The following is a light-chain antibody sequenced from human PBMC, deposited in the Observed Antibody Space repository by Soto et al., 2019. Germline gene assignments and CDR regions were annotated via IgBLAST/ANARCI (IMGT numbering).Light chain of an antibody. Sequence: EIGLTQSPGILSLSPGERATLSCRASQSVSSSYLAWYQQEPGQAPRLLIYGASSRATGIPDRFSGSGSGTDFTLTISRLEPEDFAVYYCQQYGSSPLTFGGGTKVEIK. J-gene: IGKJ4*01. CDR2: GAS. CDR3: QQYGSSPLT. CDR1: QSVSSSY. V-gene: IGKV3-20*01.